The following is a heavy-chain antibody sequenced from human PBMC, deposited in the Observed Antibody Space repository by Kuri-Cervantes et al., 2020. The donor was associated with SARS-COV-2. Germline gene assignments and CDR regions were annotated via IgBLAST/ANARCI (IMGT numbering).Heavy chain of an antibody. J-gene: IGHJ5*02. D-gene: IGHD2-21*01. CDR3: ASARVGVLDL. Sequence: GESPKISRAASGFTVSSNYMSWVRQAPGKGLEWVSVIYSGGSTYYADSVKGRFTISRDNSKNTLYLQINSLRSEDTAIFYCASARVGVLDLWGQGALVTVSS. V-gene: IGHV3-66*01. CDR2: IYSGGST. CDR1: GFTVSSNY.